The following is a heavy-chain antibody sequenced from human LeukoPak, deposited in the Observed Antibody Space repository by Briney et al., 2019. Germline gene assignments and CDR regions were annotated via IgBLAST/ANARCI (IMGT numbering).Heavy chain of an antibody. CDR2: ISYDGSNE. V-gene: IGHV3-30*04. Sequence: GGSLRLSCAASGFTFSSYVMHWVRQAPGKGLEWGAIISYDGSNEYYADSVKGRFTISRDNSKNTLYLQVNSLRAADTAVYYCAKDQGSSWFGRTDYWGQGTLVTVSS. CDR3: AKDQGSSWFGRTDY. J-gene: IGHJ4*02. CDR1: GFTFSSYV. D-gene: IGHD6-13*01.